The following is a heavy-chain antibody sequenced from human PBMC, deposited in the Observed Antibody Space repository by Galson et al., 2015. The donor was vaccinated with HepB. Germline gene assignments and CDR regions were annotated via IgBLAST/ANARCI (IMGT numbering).Heavy chain of an antibody. CDR2: IWYDGSNK. Sequence: SLRLSCAASGFTFSSYGMHWVRQAPGKGLEWVAVIWYDGSNKYYADSVKGRFTISRDNSKNTLYLQMNSLRAEDTAVYYCARVGETYCGGDCYGFDYWGQGTLVTVSS. J-gene: IGHJ4*02. D-gene: IGHD2-21*02. V-gene: IGHV3-33*01. CDR3: ARVGETYCGGDCYGFDY. CDR1: GFTFSSYG.